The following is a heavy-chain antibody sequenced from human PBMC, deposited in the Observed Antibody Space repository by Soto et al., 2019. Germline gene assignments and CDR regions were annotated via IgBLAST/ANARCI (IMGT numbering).Heavy chain of an antibody. J-gene: IGHJ4*02. V-gene: IGHV1-46*01. D-gene: IGHD3-10*01. Sequence: ASVKVSCKASGYTFTNYYMHWVRQAPGQGLEWMGIIYPSGGSTRNAQKFQGRVTMTRDTAIRTAYMEVSRLRSDDTAVYYCARGRASGSYYLLDYWGQGTLVTVSS. CDR1: GYTFTNYY. CDR2: IYPSGGST. CDR3: ARGRASGSYYLLDY.